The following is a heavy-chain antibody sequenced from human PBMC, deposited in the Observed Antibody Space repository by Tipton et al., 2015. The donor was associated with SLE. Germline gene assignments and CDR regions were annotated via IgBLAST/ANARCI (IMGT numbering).Heavy chain of an antibody. J-gene: IGHJ4*02. CDR1: GVSLTSAIFY. Sequence: LRLSCTVSGVSLTSAIFYWTWVRQPAGGGLGWIGRIHTSGGTNYNPSLKSRVTISKDTSNNQFSLKLSSVTVADTAVYYCARRSTGLSIAVAGTIDYWGQGTLVTVSS. V-gene: IGHV4-61*02. CDR2: IHTSGGT. D-gene: IGHD6-19*01. CDR3: ARRSTGLSIAVAGTIDY.